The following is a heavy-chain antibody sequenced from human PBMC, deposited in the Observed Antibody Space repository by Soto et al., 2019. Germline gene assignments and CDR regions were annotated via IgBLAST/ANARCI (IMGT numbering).Heavy chain of an antibody. V-gene: IGHV4-30-4*08. CDR3: ARGYCSGGSCYPFDY. D-gene: IGHD2-15*01. J-gene: IGHJ4*02. CDR2: INHRGST. Sequence: SETLSLTCTVTGGSMTSGDQYWTWIRHRPGEGLEWFGYINHRGSTYYNPSLKSRVTISVDRSKNQFSLKLSSVTAADTAVYYCARGYCSGGSCYPFDYWGQGTLVTVSS. CDR1: GGSMTSGDQY.